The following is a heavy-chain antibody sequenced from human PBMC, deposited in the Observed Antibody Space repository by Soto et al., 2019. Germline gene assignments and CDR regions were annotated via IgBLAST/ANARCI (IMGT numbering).Heavy chain of an antibody. D-gene: IGHD2-2*01. CDR2: FDPEDGET. CDR3: ATSPVPPPGDYYYGMDV. CDR1: GGTFSSYA. J-gene: IGHJ6*02. Sequence: ASVKVSCKASGGTFSSYAISWVRQAPGQGLEWMGGFDPEDGETIYAQKFQGRVTMTEDTSTDTAYMELSSLRSEDTAVYYCATSPVPPPGDYYYGMDVWGQGTTVTVSS. V-gene: IGHV1-24*01.